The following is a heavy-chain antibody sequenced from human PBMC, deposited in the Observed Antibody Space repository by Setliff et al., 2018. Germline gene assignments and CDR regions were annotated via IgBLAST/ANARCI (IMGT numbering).Heavy chain of an antibody. J-gene: IGHJ6*03. CDR3: ASAYYYASGNFHNYNMDV. V-gene: IGHV4-59*08. Sequence: PPETLSLTCTVPGGAISSAYWGWIRQPPGKRLVWIGYFYHSGSTNYSPSLKGRVTMSVDTSNNPLSLKLTSVSAADTAVYYCASAYYYASGNFHNYNMDVWGKGTAVTVSS. D-gene: IGHD3-10*01. CDR1: GGAISSAY. CDR2: FYHSGST.